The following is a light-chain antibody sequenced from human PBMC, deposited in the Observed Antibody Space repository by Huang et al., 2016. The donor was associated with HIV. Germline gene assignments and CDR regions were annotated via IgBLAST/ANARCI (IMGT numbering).Light chain of an antibody. V-gene: IGKV1-39*01. CDR3: QQSYNTPPT. CDR1: QSISNY. Sequence: DIQMTQSPASLSASVGDRVTITCRATQSISNYVNWYQQTPGKAPTLLIYGASTLQSGVPSRFSGSGSGTDFTLTISSLQPEDFTTYYCQQSYNTPPTFGQGTKVEI. J-gene: IGKJ1*01. CDR2: GAS.